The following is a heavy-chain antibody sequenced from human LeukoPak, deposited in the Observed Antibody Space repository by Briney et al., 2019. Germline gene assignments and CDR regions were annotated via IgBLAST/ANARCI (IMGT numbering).Heavy chain of an antibody. Sequence: SETLSLTCTVSGGSVSSGSYYWSWLRQPPGKGLEWIGYIYYSGSTNYNPSLKSRVTISVDTSKNQFSLKLSSVTAADTAVYYCARANTYYYDSSGYYYGNDYWGQGTLVTVSS. J-gene: IGHJ4*02. CDR3: ARANTYYYDSSGYYYGNDY. CDR1: GGSVSSGSYY. V-gene: IGHV4-61*01. D-gene: IGHD3-22*01. CDR2: IYYSGST.